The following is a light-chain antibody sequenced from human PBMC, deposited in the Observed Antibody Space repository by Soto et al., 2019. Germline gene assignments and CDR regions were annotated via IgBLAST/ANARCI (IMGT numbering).Light chain of an antibody. CDR1: SYNIGKNL. CDR2: KTD. V-gene: IGLV1-47*01. J-gene: IGLJ3*02. CDR3: AAWDDSLSAWV. Sequence: QSVLTQPPSASGTPGQRVTISCSGGSYNIGKNLVYWYQQRPGTAPKLLIFKTDARPSGVPERFSGSNSGSSASLAISGLRSEDEADYFCAAWDDSLSAWVFGGGTKVT.